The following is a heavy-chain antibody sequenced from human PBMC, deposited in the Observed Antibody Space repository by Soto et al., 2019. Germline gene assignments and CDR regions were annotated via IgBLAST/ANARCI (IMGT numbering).Heavy chain of an antibody. V-gene: IGHV3-23*01. CDR2: ITGTGGNT. CDR3: ARIRGYWYGLDV. CDR1: GFPLSTYG. Sequence: EVQLLESGGGLVQPGGSLRLSCAASGFPLSTYGMTWVRQAPGKGLEWVSAITGTGGNTYYVDSVKGRFTSSRDNSKNMLYLQMNSLRVEDTAVYYCARIRGYWYGLDVWGQGTTVIVSS. J-gene: IGHJ6*02.